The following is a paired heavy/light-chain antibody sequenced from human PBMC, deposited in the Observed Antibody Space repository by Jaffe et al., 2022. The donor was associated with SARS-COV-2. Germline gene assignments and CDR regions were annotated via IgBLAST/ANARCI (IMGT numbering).Light chain of an antibody. V-gene: IGLV2-14*01. CDR1: SSDVGGYNY. J-gene: IGLJ2*01. Sequence: QSALTQPASVSGSPGQSITISCTGTSSDVGGYNYVSWYQQHPGKAPKLMIYEVSNRPSGVPDRFSASKSGNTASLTISGLQAEDEADYYCSSYTSSSTVVFGGGTKLTVL. CDR2: EVS. CDR3: SSYTSSSTVV.
Heavy chain of an antibody. CDR3: ARGESSSWYYYYGMDV. CDR2: INPNSGGT. CDR1: GNTFTGYH. D-gene: IGHD6-13*01. Sequence: QVQLVQSGAEVKKPGASVKVSCKASGNTFTGYHMHWVRQAPGQGLEWMGRINPNSGGTNYAQKFQGRVTMTRDTSISTAYMELSRLRSDDTAVYYCARGESSSWYYYYGMDVWGQGTTVTVSS. J-gene: IGHJ6*02. V-gene: IGHV1-2*06.